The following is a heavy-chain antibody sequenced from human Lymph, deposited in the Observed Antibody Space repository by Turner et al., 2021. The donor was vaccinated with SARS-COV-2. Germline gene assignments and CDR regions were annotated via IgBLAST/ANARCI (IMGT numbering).Heavy chain of an antibody. CDR2: INPNSGGT. CDR3: ARSRDLQSMIRGVDPFDY. Sequence: QVQLVQSGAEVKKPGASVTVSCKASGSPFTGYYMHWVRQAPGQGLEWMGWINPNSGGTNYPQKFQGRVTMTRDTSISRAYMELSRLRSDDTAVYYCARSRDLQSMIRGVDPFDYWGQGTLVTVSS. J-gene: IGHJ4*02. V-gene: IGHV1-2*02. CDR1: GSPFTGYY. D-gene: IGHD3-10*01.